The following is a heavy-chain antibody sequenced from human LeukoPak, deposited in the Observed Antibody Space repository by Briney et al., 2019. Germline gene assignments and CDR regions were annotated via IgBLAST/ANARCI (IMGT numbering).Heavy chain of an antibody. CDR3: SKDLPNTGGRALNY. V-gene: IGHV3-21*01. Sequence: PGGSLRLSCAASGFTFSSYSMNWVRQAPGKGLEWVSSISSSSSYIYYADSVKGRFTISRDNAKNSLYLQMNSLRAEDTAVYYCSKDLPNTGGRALNYWGQGTLVTVSS. CDR2: ISSSSSYI. D-gene: IGHD2-8*02. CDR1: GFTFSSYS. J-gene: IGHJ4*02.